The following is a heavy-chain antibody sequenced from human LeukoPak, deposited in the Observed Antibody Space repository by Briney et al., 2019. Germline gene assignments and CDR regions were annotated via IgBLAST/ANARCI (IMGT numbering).Heavy chain of an antibody. Sequence: ASVKVSCKASGYTFTGYYMHWVRQAPGHGIEWMGGINPNSGGTNYAQKFQGRVTMTRDTSISTAYMELSRLRSDDTAVYYCARSKSYYDSSGYDYWGQGTLVTVSS. V-gene: IGHV1-2*02. J-gene: IGHJ4*02. CDR3: ARSKSYYDSSGYDY. CDR2: INPNSGGT. CDR1: GYTFTGYY. D-gene: IGHD3-22*01.